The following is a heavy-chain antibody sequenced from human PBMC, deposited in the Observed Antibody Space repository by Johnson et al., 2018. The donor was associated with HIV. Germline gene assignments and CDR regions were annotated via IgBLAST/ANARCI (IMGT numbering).Heavy chain of an antibody. V-gene: IGHV3-NL1*01. CDR3: ARVSTAGPDKGLDYVGAFDI. Sequence: QVQLVESGGGVVQPGRSLRLSCAASGFTFSSYAMHWVRQAPGKGLEWVSGINWTGGSTGYADSVKGRFTISRDNSKNTLYLQMNSLRAEDTAVYYCARVSTAGPDKGLDYVGAFDIWGQGTMVTVSS. CDR1: GFTFSSYA. D-gene: IGHD4-17*01. J-gene: IGHJ3*02. CDR2: INWTGGST.